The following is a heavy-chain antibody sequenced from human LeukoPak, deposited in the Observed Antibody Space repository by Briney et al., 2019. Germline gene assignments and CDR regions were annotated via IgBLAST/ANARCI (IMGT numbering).Heavy chain of an antibody. J-gene: IGHJ4*02. CDR1: GFTFSSYG. CDR3: ARIRKADYAYYFDY. Sequence: PGGSLRLSCAASGFTFSSYGMSWVRQAPGKGLEWVSGINWNGGSTGYADSVKGRFTISRDNAKNSLYLQMNSLRAEDTALYYCARIRKADYAYYFDYWGQGTLVTVSS. D-gene: IGHD3-16*01. CDR2: INWNGGST. V-gene: IGHV3-20*04.